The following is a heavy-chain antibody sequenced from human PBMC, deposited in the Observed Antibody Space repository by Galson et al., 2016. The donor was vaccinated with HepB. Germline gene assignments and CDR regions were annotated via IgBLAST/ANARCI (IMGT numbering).Heavy chain of an antibody. V-gene: IGHV3-30*03. CDR1: GFTFSTYG. D-gene: IGHD4-17*01. CDR3: ARDPPTVTTSPPDY. Sequence: SLRLSCAASGFTFSTYGMHWVRQAPGKGLEWVALISYDGKSESYADSVKGRVTISRDNSKNTLYLQMHSLRGEDTAVYYCARDPPTVTTSPPDYWGQGTLATVSS. J-gene: IGHJ4*02. CDR2: ISYDGKSE.